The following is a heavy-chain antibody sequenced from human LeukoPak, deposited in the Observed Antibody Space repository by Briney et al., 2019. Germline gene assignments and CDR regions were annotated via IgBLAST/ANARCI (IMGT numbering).Heavy chain of an antibody. Sequence: PGGSLTLSCAASGFTFDCCGMHWVRQAPGKGLEWVAVISYDGSNKYYADSVKGRFTISRDNSKNTLYLQMNSLRAEDTAVYYCAKRWSGYHSSEVWGQGTLVTVSS. D-gene: IGHD3-3*01. CDR1: GFTFDCCG. J-gene: IGHJ4*02. CDR3: AKRWSGYHSSEV. V-gene: IGHV3-30*18. CDR2: ISYDGSNK.